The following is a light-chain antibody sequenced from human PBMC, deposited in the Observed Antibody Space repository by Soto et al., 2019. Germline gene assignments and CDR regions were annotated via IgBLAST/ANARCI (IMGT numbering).Light chain of an antibody. CDR2: EVS. J-gene: IGLJ1*01. CDR1: SSDVGGYNY. V-gene: IGLV2-8*01. Sequence: QSVLTPPPSASGSPGQSVTISCTGTSSDVGGYNYVSWYQQHPGKAPKLMIYEVSKRPSGVPDRFSGSKSGNTASLTVSGLQAEDEAHYYCSSYAGSNNVFGTGTKVTVL. CDR3: SSYAGSNNV.